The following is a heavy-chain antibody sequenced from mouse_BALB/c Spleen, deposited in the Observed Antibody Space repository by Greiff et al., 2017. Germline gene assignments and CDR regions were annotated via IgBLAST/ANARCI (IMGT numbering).Heavy chain of an antibody. CDR2: ICSGGST. J-gene: IGHJ4*01. D-gene: IGHD2-4*01. Sequence: QVQLKQSGPSLVQPSQSLSLTCTASGFSLTSYGVHWVRQSPGKGLEWLGVICSGGSTDYNAAFMSRLTITKDNSKSQVFFTMNSLHADDTAIYYGATPSTMSAAYYAMDYWGQGTTLTVSS. CDR3: ATPSTMSAAYYAMDY. V-gene: IGHV2-5-1*01. CDR1: GFSLTSYG.